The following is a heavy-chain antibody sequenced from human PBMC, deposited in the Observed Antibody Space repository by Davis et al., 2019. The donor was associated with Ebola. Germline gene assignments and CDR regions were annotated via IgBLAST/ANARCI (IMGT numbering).Heavy chain of an antibody. CDR2: IYYTGSA. CDR1: GVSISRHY. Sequence: PGGSLRLSCTVSGVSISRHYWSWSRQPPWKRLEWIGSIYYTGSAYYNSSLASRATISVDTSKNQFSLKLTSVTAADTAMYYCSERGSSVWGQGTLVTVSS. D-gene: IGHD3-10*01. CDR3: SERGSSV. J-gene: IGHJ4*02. V-gene: IGHV4-59*03.